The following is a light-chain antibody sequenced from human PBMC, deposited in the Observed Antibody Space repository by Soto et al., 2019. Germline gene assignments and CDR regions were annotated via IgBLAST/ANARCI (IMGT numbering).Light chain of an antibody. Sequence: QSVLTQPPSVSGAPGQRVTISCTGSSSNIGAGYDVHWYQQRPGTAPKLLIFGNINRPSGVPDRFSGSKSGTSASLAITGLQAEDEGDYYCSSYTSSRAYVFGIGTKLTVL. J-gene: IGLJ1*01. CDR2: GNI. V-gene: IGLV1-40*01. CDR3: SSYTSSRAYV. CDR1: SSNIGAGYD.